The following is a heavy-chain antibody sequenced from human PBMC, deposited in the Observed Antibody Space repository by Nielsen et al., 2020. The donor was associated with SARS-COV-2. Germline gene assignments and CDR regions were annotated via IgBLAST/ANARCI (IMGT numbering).Heavy chain of an antibody. V-gene: IGHV3-30-3*01. CDR3: ARDLGYSGSDY. CDR2: ISYDGSNK. CDR1: GFTFSSYA. J-gene: IGHJ4*02. D-gene: IGHD5-12*01. Sequence: GESLKISCAASGFTFSSYAMHWVRQAPGKGLEWVAVISYDGSNKYYADSVKGRFTISRDNSKNTLYLQMNSLRAEDTAVYYCARDLGYSGSDYWGQGTLATVSS.